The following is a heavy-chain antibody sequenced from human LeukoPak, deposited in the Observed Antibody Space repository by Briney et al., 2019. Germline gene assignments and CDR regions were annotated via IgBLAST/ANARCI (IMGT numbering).Heavy chain of an antibody. Sequence: GGSLRLSCAASGFSFENYNMNWVRQAPGKGLEWVAYINVITGYIYYADSLKGRFTISRDNAKKSLFLEMDSLRVEDTAVYYCARDRSGSSSVDDAFDIWGQGIMVTVSS. V-gene: IGHV3-21*01. J-gene: IGHJ3*02. CDR1: GFSFENYN. CDR2: INVITGYI. CDR3: ARDRSGSSSVDDAFDI. D-gene: IGHD1-26*01.